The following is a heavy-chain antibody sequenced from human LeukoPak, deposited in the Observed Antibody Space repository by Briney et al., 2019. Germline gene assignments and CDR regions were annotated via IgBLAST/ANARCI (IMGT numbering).Heavy chain of an antibody. D-gene: IGHD3-3*01. V-gene: IGHV1-8*01. J-gene: IGHJ6*02. CDR1: GYTFTSYD. CDR3: ARVFRSSYYYYGMDV. Sequence: ASVKVSCKASGYTFTSYDINWVRQAAGQGVEWMGWMNPNSGNTGYAQKFQGRVTMTRNTSISTAYMELSSLRSEDTAVYYCARVFRSSYYYYGMDVWGQATTLTVSS. CDR2: MNPNSGNT.